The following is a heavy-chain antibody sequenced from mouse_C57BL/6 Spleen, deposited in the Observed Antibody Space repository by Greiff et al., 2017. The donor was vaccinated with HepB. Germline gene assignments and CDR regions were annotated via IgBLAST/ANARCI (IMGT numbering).Heavy chain of an antibody. CDR1: GFSLTSYG. CDR3: AGNNDYYGSSYYAMDY. CDR2: IWSGGST. D-gene: IGHD1-1*01. J-gene: IGHJ4*01. Sequence: QVQLQQSGPGLVQPSQSLSITCTVSGFSLTSYGIHWVRQSPGKGLEWLGVIWSGGSTDYNAAFISRLSISKDNSKSQVFFKMNSLQADDTAIYYCAGNNDYYGSSYYAMDYWGQGTSVTVSS. V-gene: IGHV2-2*01.